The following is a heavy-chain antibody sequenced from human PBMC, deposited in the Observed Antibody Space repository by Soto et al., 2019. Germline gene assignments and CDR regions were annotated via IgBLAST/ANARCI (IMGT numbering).Heavy chain of an antibody. J-gene: IGHJ6*02. CDR2: ISAYNGNT. CDR1: GYTFTSYV. Sequence: QVQLVQSGAEVKKPGASVKVSCKASGYTFTSYVISWVRQAPGQGLEWMGWISAYNGNTNYAQKLQGRVTMTTDTSTSTAYMELRSLRSDDTAVYYCARDHGKYCSGGSCYSHYYYGMDVWGQGTTVTVSS. V-gene: IGHV1-18*01. D-gene: IGHD2-15*01. CDR3: ARDHGKYCSGGSCYSHYYYGMDV.